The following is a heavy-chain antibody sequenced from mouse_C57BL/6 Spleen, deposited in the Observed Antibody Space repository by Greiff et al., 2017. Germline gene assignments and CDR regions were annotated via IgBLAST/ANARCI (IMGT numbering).Heavy chain of an antibody. CDR1: GFTFSDYG. J-gene: IGHJ4*01. CDR3: ARLEYYGSIYHYYAMDY. D-gene: IGHD1-1*01. V-gene: IGHV5-17*01. Sequence: EVKLMESGGGLVKPGGSLKLSCAASGFTFSDYGMHWVRQAPEKGLEWVAYISSGSSTIYYADTVKGRFTISRDNAKNTLFLQMTSLRSEDTAMYYCARLEYYGSIYHYYAMDYWGQGTSVTVSS. CDR2: ISSGSSTI.